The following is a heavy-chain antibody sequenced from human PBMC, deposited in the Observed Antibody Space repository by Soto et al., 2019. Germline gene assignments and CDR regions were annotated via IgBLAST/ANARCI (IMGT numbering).Heavy chain of an antibody. CDR3: GRDYPYYYDESGFSGYFGP. D-gene: IGHD3-22*01. Sequence: SETLSLTCSVSGDSIITGGYHWTWIRQHPGKGLEWIGYIASSGNTYYNPSLRRRLTIAPDTSKNQFSLRLTSVTAADTAVYYCGRDYPYYYDESGFSGYFGPWGQGTLVTVSS. V-gene: IGHV4-31*03. CDR1: GDSIITGGYH. J-gene: IGHJ4*02. CDR2: IASSGNT.